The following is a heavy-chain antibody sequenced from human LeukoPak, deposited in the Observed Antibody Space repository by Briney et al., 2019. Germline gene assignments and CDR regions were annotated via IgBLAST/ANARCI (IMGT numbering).Heavy chain of an antibody. V-gene: IGHV3-23*01. CDR3: ASSRGQWLLPGVY. Sequence: GGSLRLSCAASGFTFRNFGMNWVRQAPGKGLEWVSAITGSGGSTYYADSVKGRFTISRDNSKNTLYLQMNSLRAEDTAIYYCASSRGQWLLPGVYWGQGTLVTVSS. CDR1: GFTFRNFG. CDR2: ITGSGGST. J-gene: IGHJ4*02. D-gene: IGHD6-19*01.